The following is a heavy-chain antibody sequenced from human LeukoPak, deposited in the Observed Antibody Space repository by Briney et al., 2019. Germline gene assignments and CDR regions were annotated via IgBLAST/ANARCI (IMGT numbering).Heavy chain of an antibody. CDR2: IYYSGST. Sequence: KTSETLSLTCTVSGGSISTYYWTWIRQPPGKGLEWMGYIYYSGSTNYNPSLKSRVTMSVDTSKNQFSLKLSSVTAADTAVYYCARRKYQAAADFWGQGTLVTVSS. D-gene: IGHD6-13*01. V-gene: IGHV4-59*08. J-gene: IGHJ4*02. CDR1: GGSISTYY. CDR3: ARRKYQAAADF.